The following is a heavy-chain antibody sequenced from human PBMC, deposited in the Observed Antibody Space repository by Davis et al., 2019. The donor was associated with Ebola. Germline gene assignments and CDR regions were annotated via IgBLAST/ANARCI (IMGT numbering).Heavy chain of an antibody. Sequence: AASVKVSCKASGYTFTDYYMHWVRQAPGQGLEWMGRINPNSGGTNYAQKFQGRVTMTRDTSISTAYMELSRLRSDDTAVYYCAKKPGGVVVAATPAFDYWGQGTLVTVSS. J-gene: IGHJ4*02. D-gene: IGHD2-15*01. CDR1: GYTFTDYY. CDR2: INPNSGGT. CDR3: AKKPGGVVVAATPAFDY. V-gene: IGHV1-2*06.